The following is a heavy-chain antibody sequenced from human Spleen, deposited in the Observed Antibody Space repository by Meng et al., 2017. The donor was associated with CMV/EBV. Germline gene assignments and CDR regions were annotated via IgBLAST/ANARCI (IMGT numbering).Heavy chain of an antibody. D-gene: IGHD3-3*01. V-gene: IGHV1-18*04. CDR1: GYMISSYG. CDR3: ARDLGVGAAGY. Sequence: ASVKVSCKASGYMISSYGITWVRQGPGQGLEWMGWISVYNGNTEYAQKFQGRLTMTTDTSIRTVYMDLTSLTSDDTAIFYCARDLGVGAAGYWGQGTLVTVSS. CDR2: ISVYNGNT. J-gene: IGHJ4*02.